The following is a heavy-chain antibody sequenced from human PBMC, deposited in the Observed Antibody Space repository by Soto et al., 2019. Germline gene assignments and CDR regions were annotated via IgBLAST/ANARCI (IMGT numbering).Heavy chain of an antibody. CDR3: ARSRNGAVPDSINF. CDR2: ISRDGSSK. V-gene: IGHV3-30-3*01. Sequence: QVHLVESGGGVVQPGGSLRLSCAASGFTFSRYAMRWVRQAPGEGLEWVAVISRDGSSKYYGDSVKGRFTVSRDNSNNTLYLSMTSLRPDDTAVFYCARSRNGAVPDSINFWGQGTLVTVSS. CDR1: GFTFSRYA. D-gene: IGHD2-8*01. J-gene: IGHJ4*02.